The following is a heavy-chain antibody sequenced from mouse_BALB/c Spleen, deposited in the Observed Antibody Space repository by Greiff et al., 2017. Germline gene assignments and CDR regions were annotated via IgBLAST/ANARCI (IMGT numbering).Heavy chain of an antibody. CDR1: GYTFTSYV. V-gene: IGHV1-14*01. CDR2: INPYNDGT. J-gene: IGHJ4*01. D-gene: IGHD2-2*01. Sequence: EVQLVESGPELVKPGASVKMSCKASGYTFTSYVMHWVKQKPGQGLEWIGYINPYNDGTKYNEKFKGKATLTSDKSSSTAYMELSSLTSEDSAVYYWARRGTIGYPYAMDYWGQGTSVTVSS. CDR3: ARRGTIGYPYAMDY.